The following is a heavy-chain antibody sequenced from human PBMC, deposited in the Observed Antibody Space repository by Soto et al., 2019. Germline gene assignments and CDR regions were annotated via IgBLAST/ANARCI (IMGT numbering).Heavy chain of an antibody. J-gene: IGHJ4*02. Sequence: QVQLVQSGAEVKKPESSVKVSCKAPGGTFSTYAISWVRQAPGQGLEWMGGIIPMFGTANYAQRFQDRVTITADESTNTVYMELRSLRSEDTAVYCCASGIQLWLRRINNGYSGWGQGTLVTVSS. V-gene: IGHV1-69*12. CDR1: GGTFSTYA. D-gene: IGHD5-18*01. CDR3: ASGIQLWLRRINNGYSG. CDR2: IIPMFGTA.